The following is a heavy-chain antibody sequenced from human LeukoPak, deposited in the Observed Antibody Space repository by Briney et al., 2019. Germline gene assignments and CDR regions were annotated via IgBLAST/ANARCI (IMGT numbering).Heavy chain of an antibody. V-gene: IGHV4-34*01. Sequence: SETLSLTCAVYGGSFSGYYWSWIRQPPGKGLEWIGEIDHSGSTNYNPSLKSRVTISVDTSKNQFSLKLSSVTAADTAVYYCAGSGYYEGDDYWGQGTLVTVSS. CDR2: IDHSGST. CDR3: AGSGYYEGDDY. J-gene: IGHJ4*02. D-gene: IGHD3-22*01. CDR1: GGSFSGYY.